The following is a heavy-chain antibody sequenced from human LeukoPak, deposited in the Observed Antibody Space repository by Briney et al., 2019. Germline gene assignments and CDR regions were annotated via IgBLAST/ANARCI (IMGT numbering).Heavy chain of an antibody. CDR3: ARQTWIQLWFLDY. CDR1: GDSISSTNYY. D-gene: IGHD5-18*01. CDR2: IYYSGNT. J-gene: IGHJ4*02. V-gene: IGHV4-39*01. Sequence: SETLSLTCTVSGDSISSTNYYWDWIRQPPGKGLEWIGSIYYSGNTYYNPSLKSRVTISIDTSKNQFSLKLSSMTAADTAVYYCARQTWIQLWFLDYWGQGTLVTVFS.